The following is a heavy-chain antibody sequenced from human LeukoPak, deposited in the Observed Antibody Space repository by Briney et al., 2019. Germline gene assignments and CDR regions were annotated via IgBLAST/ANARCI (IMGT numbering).Heavy chain of an antibody. Sequence: GGSLRLSCAASGFTFSSYAMSWVRQAPGKGLEWVSAISGSGGSTYYADSVKGRFTISRDNSKNTLYLQMNSLRADDTAVYYCAKSRCSSTSCYGDYWGQGTLVTVSS. CDR1: GFTFSSYA. J-gene: IGHJ4*02. V-gene: IGHV3-23*01. D-gene: IGHD2-2*01. CDR3: AKSRCSSTSCYGDY. CDR2: ISGSGGST.